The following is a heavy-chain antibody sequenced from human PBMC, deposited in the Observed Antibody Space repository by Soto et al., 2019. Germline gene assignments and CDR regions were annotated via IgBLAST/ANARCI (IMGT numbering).Heavy chain of an antibody. CDR3: ARVAGGAFDI. Sequence: EVQLVESGGGLVKPGGSLRLSCAASGFTFSSYIMNWVRQAPGKGLEWVSYIISSSSYIYYADSVKGRFTISRDNAKNSLYLQMNSLRAEDTAVYYCARVAGGAFDIWGQGTMVTVSS. J-gene: IGHJ3*02. V-gene: IGHV3-21*01. CDR2: IISSSSYI. CDR1: GFTFSSYI.